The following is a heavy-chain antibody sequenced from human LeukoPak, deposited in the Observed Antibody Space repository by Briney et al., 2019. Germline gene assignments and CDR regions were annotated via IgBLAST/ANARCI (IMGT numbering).Heavy chain of an antibody. V-gene: IGHV4-59*01. J-gene: IGHJ3*02. Sequence: PSETLSLTCTVSGGSISSYYWSWIRQPPGKGLEWIGYIYYSGSTNYNPSLKSRVTISVDTSENQFSLKLSSVTAADTAVYYCARDLGAAAGRGDAFDIWGQGTMVTVSS. CDR1: GGSISSYY. CDR3: ARDLGAAAGRGDAFDI. CDR2: IYYSGST. D-gene: IGHD6-13*01.